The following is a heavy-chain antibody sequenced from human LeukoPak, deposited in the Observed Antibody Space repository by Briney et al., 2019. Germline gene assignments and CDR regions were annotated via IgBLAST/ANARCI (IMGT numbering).Heavy chain of an antibody. CDR2: ISAYNGNT. V-gene: IGHV1-18*01. CDR1: GYSFTSYG. Sequence: ASVKVSCTASGYSFTSYGISWVRQAPGQGLEWMGWISAYNGNTNYAQKLQGRVTMTTDTSTSTAYMELRSLRSDDTAVYYCARAHYYDSYGMDVWGQGTTVTVSS. J-gene: IGHJ6*02. CDR3: ARAHYYDSYGMDV. D-gene: IGHD3-16*01.